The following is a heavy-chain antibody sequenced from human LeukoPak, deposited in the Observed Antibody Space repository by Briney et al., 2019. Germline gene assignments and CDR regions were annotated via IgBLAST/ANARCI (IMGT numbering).Heavy chain of an antibody. CDR2: INPRGGST. V-gene: IGHV1-46*01. D-gene: IGHD6-13*01. CDR1: GYTLTSYY. J-gene: IGHJ4*02. CDR3: ARATSRWLAAYYFDY. Sequence: ASVKVSCKASGYTLTSYYMHWVRQAPGQGLEWRGRINPRGGSTSYAQKFQGRVTMTRDTSTSTVYMELSSLRSEDTAVYYCARATSRWLAAYYFDYWGQGTLVTVSS.